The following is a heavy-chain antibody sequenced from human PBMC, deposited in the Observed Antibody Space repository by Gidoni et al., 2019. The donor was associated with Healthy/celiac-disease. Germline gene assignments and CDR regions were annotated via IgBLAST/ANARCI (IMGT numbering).Heavy chain of an antibody. CDR3: ARRSRAVAGMDY. CDR2: IYYSGGT. V-gene: IGHV4-39*01. CDR1: GRSISSSSYY. J-gene: IGHJ4*02. D-gene: IGHD6-19*01. Sequence: QLQLQESGPGLVKPSENLSLTCTVSGRSISSSSYYWGWIRQPPGKGLEWIGCIYYSGGTYYNPSLKSRVTISVDTSKNQFSLKLSSVTAADTAVYYCARRSRAVAGMDYWGQGTLVTVSS.